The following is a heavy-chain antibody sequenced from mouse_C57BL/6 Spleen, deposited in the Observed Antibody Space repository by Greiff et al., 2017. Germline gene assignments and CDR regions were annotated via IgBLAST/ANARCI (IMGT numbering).Heavy chain of an antibody. CDR2: IDPSDSYT. Sequence: QVQLQQPGAELVKPGASVKLSCKASGYTFTSYWMQWVKQRPGQGLEWIGEIDPSDSYTNYNQKFKGKATLTVVTSSSTAYMQLISLTSEDSAVYYCARYDYDVRVYYWGQGTTLTVSS. V-gene: IGHV1-50*01. J-gene: IGHJ2*01. CDR1: GYTFTSYW. D-gene: IGHD2-4*01. CDR3: ARYDYDVRVYY.